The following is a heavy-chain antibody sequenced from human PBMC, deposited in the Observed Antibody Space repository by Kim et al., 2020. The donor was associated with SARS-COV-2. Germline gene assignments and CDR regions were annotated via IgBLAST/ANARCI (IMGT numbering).Heavy chain of an antibody. CDR1: GFTFSDYY. V-gene: IGHV3-11*01. CDR2: ISSSGNTI. Sequence: GGSLRLSCAASGFTFSDYYMTWIRQAPGKGLEWVSLISSSGNTIYYADSVKGRFTISRDNAKNSLYLQMNSLRAEDTAVYYCAREGKFYDFWSGYRGYYGTDVWGQGTTVTVSS. J-gene: IGHJ6*02. CDR3: AREGKFYDFWSGYRGYYGTDV. D-gene: IGHD3-3*01.